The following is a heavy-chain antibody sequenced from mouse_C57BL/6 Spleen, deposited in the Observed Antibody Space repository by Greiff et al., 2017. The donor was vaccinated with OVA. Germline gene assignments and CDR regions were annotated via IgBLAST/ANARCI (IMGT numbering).Heavy chain of an antibody. J-gene: IGHJ3*01. CDR3: TTNRYGSSSY. Sequence: EVMLVESGAELVRPGASVKLSCTASGFNIKDDYMHWVKQRPEQGLEWIGWIDPENGDTEYASKFQGKATITADTSSNTAYLQLSSLTSEDTAVYYCTTNRYGSSSYWGQGTLVTVSA. D-gene: IGHD1-1*01. CDR1: GFNIKDDY. V-gene: IGHV14-4*01. CDR2: IDPENGDT.